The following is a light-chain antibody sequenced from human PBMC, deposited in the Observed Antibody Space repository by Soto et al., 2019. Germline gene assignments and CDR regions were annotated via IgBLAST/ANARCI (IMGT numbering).Light chain of an antibody. CDR1: LNINNF. J-gene: IGKJ4*01. CDR2: DAS. CDR3: QPRRNWPIT. V-gene: IGKV3-11*01. Sequence: EIVLTQSPATLSLSPGERATLSCRASLNINNFLAWYQQRPGQVPRLLIYDASNRATGVPARFSGSGSRTHFPLPISNLAPEDFAVYSCQPRRNWPITFVGGTKVDIK.